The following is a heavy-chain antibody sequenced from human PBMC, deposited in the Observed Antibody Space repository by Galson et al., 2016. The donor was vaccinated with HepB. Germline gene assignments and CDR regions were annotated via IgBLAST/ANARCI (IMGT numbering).Heavy chain of an antibody. CDR2: ITIDGSTT. Sequence: SLRISCAASGFTFSNYWMPWARQAPGKGLVWVSHITIDGSTTTYADSVKGRFTISRDNAKNTLYLHMNSLRAEDTAVYYCARDLLRGGRIDYWGQGTLVTVSS. V-gene: IGHV3-74*01. D-gene: IGHD4-23*01. CDR1: GFTFSNYW. CDR3: ARDLLRGGRIDY. J-gene: IGHJ4*02.